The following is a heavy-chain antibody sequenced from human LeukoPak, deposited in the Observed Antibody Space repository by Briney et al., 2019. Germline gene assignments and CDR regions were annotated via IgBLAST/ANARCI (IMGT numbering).Heavy chain of an antibody. Sequence: GGSLRLSCAASGFTFSSNYMSWVRQAPGKGLEWVSVIYSGGGTYYSDSVKGRFTIFRDNSKNTLYLQMNSLRAEDTAVYYCARDTHYYGSGSPAFDIWGQGTMVTVSS. CDR2: IYSGGGT. D-gene: IGHD3-10*01. CDR3: ARDTHYYGSGSPAFDI. J-gene: IGHJ3*02. V-gene: IGHV3-66*01. CDR1: GFTFSSNY.